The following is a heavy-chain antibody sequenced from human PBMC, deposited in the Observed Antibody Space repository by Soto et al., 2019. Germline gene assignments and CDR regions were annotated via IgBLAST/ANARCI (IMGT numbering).Heavy chain of an antibody. Sequence: QVQLVQSGAEVKKPGASVKVSCKASGYTFTSYDINWVRQATGQGLEWMGWMNPNSGNTGYAQKCQCRVTMTGNTFTSTPFMGQIIVRTENTAMYYGAGDHNGDTASAQLGYYNGIDVGGQGTTVTVFS. CDR3: AGDHNGDTASAQLGYYNGIDV. D-gene: IGHD5-18*01. V-gene: IGHV1-8*01. CDR1: GYTFTSYD. J-gene: IGHJ6*01. CDR2: MNPNSGNT.